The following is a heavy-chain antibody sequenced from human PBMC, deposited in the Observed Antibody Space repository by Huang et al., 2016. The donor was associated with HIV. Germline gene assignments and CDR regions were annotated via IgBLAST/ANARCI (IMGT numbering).Heavy chain of an antibody. CDR2: SYYSGTT. V-gene: IGHV4-39*01. J-gene: IGHJ4*02. CDR3: ARRPFFYGSGSYPLFDY. D-gene: IGHD3-10*01. Sequence: QLQPQESGPRLVKPSETLSLTCTVSGGPILSTSYYWGCIRQPPGTGLEWIGNSYYSGTTYYNPALKSRVTIAVDTSKNKFSLKLGSVTAADTAVYDCARRPFFYGSGSYPLFDYWGQGTLVTVSS. CDR1: GGPILSTSYY.